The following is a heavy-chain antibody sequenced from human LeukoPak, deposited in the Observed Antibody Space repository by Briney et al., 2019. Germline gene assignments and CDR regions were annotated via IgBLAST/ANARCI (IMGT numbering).Heavy chain of an antibody. Sequence: GGSLRLSCAASGFTFSDYYMSWIRQAPGKGLEWVSYISSSDTTVYYADSMKDRFTISRDNAKNSLYLQMNSLRAEDTAMYYCARGRCTTGICYLHPTGFDYWGQGTLVTVSS. V-gene: IGHV3-11*01. CDR1: GFTFSDYY. CDR2: ISSSDTTV. D-gene: IGHD2-8*01. CDR3: ARGRCTTGICYLHPTGFDY. J-gene: IGHJ4*02.